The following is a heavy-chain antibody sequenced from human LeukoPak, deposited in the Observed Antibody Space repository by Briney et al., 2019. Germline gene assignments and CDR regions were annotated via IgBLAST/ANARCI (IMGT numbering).Heavy chain of an antibody. J-gene: IGHJ4*02. Sequence: SETLSLTCAVSGGSISGNYWTWIRQSPGRGLEYIGHIYYNGRADYNPSLKSRVTISVDTSRNQFSLKLNSVTAADTAVYFCARWYCSSGTCYRLDYWGQGTLVTVSS. V-gene: IGHV4-59*01. CDR1: GGSISGNY. CDR3: ARWYCSSGTCYRLDY. D-gene: IGHD2-2*01. CDR2: IYYNGRA.